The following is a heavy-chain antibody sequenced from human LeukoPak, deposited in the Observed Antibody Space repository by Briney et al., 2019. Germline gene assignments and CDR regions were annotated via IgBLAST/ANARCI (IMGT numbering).Heavy chain of an antibody. CDR2: ISSSSSYI. CDR3: ARTEVNSPFDY. J-gene: IGHJ4*02. CDR1: GFTFSSYS. Sequence: GALRLSCAASGFTFSSYSMNWVRQAPGKGLEWVSSISSSSSYIYYADSVKGRFTISRDNAKNSLYLQMNSLRAEDTAVYYCARTEVNSPFDYWGQGTLVTVSS. D-gene: IGHD4-11*01. V-gene: IGHV3-21*01.